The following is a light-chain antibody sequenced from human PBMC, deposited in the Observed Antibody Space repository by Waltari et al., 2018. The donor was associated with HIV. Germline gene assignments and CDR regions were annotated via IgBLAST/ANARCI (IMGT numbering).Light chain of an antibody. J-gene: IGKJ3*01. CDR2: GAS. V-gene: IGKV3-15*01. CDR3: QQYNNWPPAFT. CDR1: QSVDNN. Sequence: EIVMTQSPATLSVSPGERATLSCRASQSVDNNLAWYQQKPGQAPRLLIYGASTRAIAIPARFSGSGSGTAFTLTISSLQSEDFAVYYCQQYNNWPPAFTFGPGTKVDI.